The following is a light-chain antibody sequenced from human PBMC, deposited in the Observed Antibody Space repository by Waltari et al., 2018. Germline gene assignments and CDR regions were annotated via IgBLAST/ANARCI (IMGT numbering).Light chain of an antibody. V-gene: IGLV2-23*02. CDR3: CSYASGSVI. CDR2: EVN. Sequence: QSGLTQPASVSGSPGQSITISCTGSSGDVGSYKLVSWYQRHTGNAPKRIISEVNDRPCGVSNRFSCSKSGNAASLTISGLQAEDEADYYCCSYASGSVIFGGGTKLTVL. J-gene: IGLJ2*01. CDR1: SGDVGSYKL.